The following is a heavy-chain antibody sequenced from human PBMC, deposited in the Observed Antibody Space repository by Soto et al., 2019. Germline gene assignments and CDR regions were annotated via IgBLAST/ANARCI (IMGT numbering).Heavy chain of an antibody. CDR1: GGSISSGAYY. J-gene: IGHJ4*02. D-gene: IGHD3-22*01. V-gene: IGHV4-31*03. CDR2: MYYGGST. CDR3: ARVYDSSGYPHFDY. Sequence: QVHLQESGPGLVKPSQTLSLTCTVSGGSISSGAYYWSWVRQHPGKGLEWVGYMYYGGSTYYNPPNKSRVTISEDTSKNQFSLKLSSVTAADTAVYYCARVYDSSGYPHFDYWGQGTLVTVSS.